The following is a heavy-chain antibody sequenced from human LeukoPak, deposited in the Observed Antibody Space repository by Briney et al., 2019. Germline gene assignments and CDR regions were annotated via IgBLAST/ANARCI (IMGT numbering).Heavy chain of an antibody. D-gene: IGHD4-17*01. Sequence: GESLKISCKGSGYSFTSYWIGWVRPMPGKGLEWMVIIYPGDSDTRHSPSFQGPVTISTDKSISTAYLQWSSLKASDTAMYYCASNTVTTYAFDIWGQGTMVTVSS. CDR2: IYPGDSDT. J-gene: IGHJ3*02. CDR1: GYSFTSYW. V-gene: IGHV5-51*01. CDR3: ASNTVTTYAFDI.